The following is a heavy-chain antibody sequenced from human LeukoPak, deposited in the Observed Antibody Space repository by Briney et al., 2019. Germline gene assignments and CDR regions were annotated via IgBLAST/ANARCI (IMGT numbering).Heavy chain of an antibody. CDR3: ARRAITWDAFDI. CDR1: GGSISSSSYY. D-gene: IGHD3-16*01. J-gene: IGHJ3*02. V-gene: IGHV4-39*01. Sequence: SETLSLTCTVSGGSISSSSYYWGWIRQPPGKGLEWIGNIYYSGSTYYNPSLKSRVTISGDTSKNQFSLKLSSVTAADTAVYYCARRAITWDAFDIWGQGAMVTVSS. CDR2: IYYSGST.